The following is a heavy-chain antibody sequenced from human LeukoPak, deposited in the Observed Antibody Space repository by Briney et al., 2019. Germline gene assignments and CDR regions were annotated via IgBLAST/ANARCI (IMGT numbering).Heavy chain of an antibody. CDR3: ARGGNWEDPY. D-gene: IGHD4-23*01. V-gene: IGHV3-21*01. CDR2: ISSSSSYI. CDR1: GFTFRSYS. J-gene: IGHJ4*02. Sequence: GGSLRLSCAASGFTFRSYSMNWVRQAPGKGLEWVSSISSSSSYIYYADSVKGRFTISRDNAKNSLYLQMNGLGAEDSAVFYCARGGNWEDPYGGQGTLVTVSS.